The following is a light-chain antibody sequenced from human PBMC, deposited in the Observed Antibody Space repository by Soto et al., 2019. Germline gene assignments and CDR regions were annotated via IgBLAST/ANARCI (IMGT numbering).Light chain of an antibody. Sequence: EIVMTQSPATLSVSPGERATLSCRASQSVNIYLAWYQQKPGQAPRLLIFGASYGATGIPARFSGSGSGTEFNLTISSLQSEDFAVYFCQQYDDWLRLTFGGGTKVEIK. V-gene: IGKV3D-15*01. CDR3: QQYDDWLRLT. J-gene: IGKJ4*01. CDR2: GAS. CDR1: QSVNIY.